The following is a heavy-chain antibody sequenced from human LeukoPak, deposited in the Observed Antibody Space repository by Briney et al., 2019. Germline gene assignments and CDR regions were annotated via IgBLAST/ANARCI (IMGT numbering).Heavy chain of an antibody. Sequence: GGSLRLSCAASGLTGSHNYVSWVRQAPGKGLEWVSATHTSGDTCYADSVKGRFTISRDTSKNTLYLQINSLRVEDTAVYYCIVFGDSNHWGQGTLVTVSS. CDR2: THTSGDT. CDR3: IVFGDSNH. V-gene: IGHV3-53*01. D-gene: IGHD4-17*01. CDR1: GLTGSHNY. J-gene: IGHJ5*02.